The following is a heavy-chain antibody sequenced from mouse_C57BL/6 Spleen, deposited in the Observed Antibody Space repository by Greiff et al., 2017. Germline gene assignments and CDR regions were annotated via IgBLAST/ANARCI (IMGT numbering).Heavy chain of an antibody. CDR1: GYTFTSYW. CDR3: ARRDDYDFDY. J-gene: IGHJ2*01. CDR2: IYPSDSET. D-gene: IGHD2-4*01. Sequence: VQLQQPGAELVRPGSSVKLSCKASGYTFTSYWMDWVKQRPGQGLEWIGNIYPSDSETHYNQKFKDKATLTVDKSSSTAYMQLSSLTSEDSAVYYCARRDDYDFDYWGQGTTLTVSS. V-gene: IGHV1-61*01.